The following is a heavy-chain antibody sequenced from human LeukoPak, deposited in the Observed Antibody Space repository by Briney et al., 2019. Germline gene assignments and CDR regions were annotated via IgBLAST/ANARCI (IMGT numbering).Heavy chain of an antibody. J-gene: IGHJ3*02. V-gene: IGHV3-74*01. CDR2: INSDGSST. D-gene: IGHD6-19*01. CDR1: GFTFSSYW. CDR3: ASLASSGWYRGAFDI. Sequence: GGSLRLSCAASGFTFSSYWMHWVRQAPGKGLVWVSRINSDGSSTSYADSVKVRFTISRDNAKNTLYLQMSSLRAEDTAVYYCASLASSGWYRGAFDIWGQGTMVTVSS.